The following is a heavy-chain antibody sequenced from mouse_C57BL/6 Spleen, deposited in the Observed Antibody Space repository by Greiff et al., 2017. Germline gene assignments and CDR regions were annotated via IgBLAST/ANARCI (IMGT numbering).Heavy chain of an antibody. J-gene: IGHJ2*01. Sequence: QVHVKQSGAELVKPGASVKMSCKASGYTFTSYWITWVKQRPGQGLEWIGDIYPGSGSTNYNEKLKSKATLTVDTSSSTAYMQLSSLTSEDSAVYYCASPLFDYWGQGTTLTVSS. CDR3: ASPLFDY. CDR2: IYPGSGST. V-gene: IGHV1-55*01. CDR1: GYTFTSYW.